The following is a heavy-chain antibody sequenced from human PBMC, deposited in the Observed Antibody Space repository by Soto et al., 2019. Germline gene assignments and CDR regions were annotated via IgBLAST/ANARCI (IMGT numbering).Heavy chain of an antibody. CDR2: IYYSGST. Sequence: SETLSLTCTVSGGSISSGGYYWSWIRQHPGKGLEWIGYIYYSGSTYYNPSLKSRVTISVDTSKNQFSLKLSSVTAADTAVYYCARAGPLNCSSTSCYRDYYYGMDVWGQGTTVTVSS. D-gene: IGHD2-2*01. V-gene: IGHV4-31*03. CDR3: ARAGPLNCSSTSCYRDYYYGMDV. CDR1: GGSISSGGYY. J-gene: IGHJ6*02.